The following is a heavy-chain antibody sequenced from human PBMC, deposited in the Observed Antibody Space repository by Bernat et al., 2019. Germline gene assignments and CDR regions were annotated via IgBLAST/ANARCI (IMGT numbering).Heavy chain of an antibody. CDR3: ARDTSNSVPFTYLDY. Sequence: EVQLVESGGGLVQPGGSLRLSCAASGFTFSSYAMSWVRQAPGKGLEWVSSLSNSGDNTYYADSLKGRFTISRDNSKNTLYLQMNSLRAEDTAVFYCARDTSNSVPFTYLDYWGQGTLVTVSS. J-gene: IGHJ4*02. D-gene: IGHD1-26*01. CDR2: LSNSGDNT. V-gene: IGHV3-23*04. CDR1: GFTFSSYA.